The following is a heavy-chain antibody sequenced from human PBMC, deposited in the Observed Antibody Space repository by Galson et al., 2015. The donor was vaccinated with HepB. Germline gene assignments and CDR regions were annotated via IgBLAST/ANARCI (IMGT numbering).Heavy chain of an antibody. D-gene: IGHD1-1*01. CDR2: ISAYNGNT. CDR1: GYTFTSYG. CDR3: ARERVMTTNWFDP. J-gene: IGHJ5*02. V-gene: IGHV1-18*04. Sequence: CKASGYTFTSYGISWVRQAPGQGLEWMGWISAYNGNTNYAQKLQGRVTMTTDTSTSTAYMELRSLRSDDTAVYYCARERVMTTNWFDPWGQGTLVTVSS.